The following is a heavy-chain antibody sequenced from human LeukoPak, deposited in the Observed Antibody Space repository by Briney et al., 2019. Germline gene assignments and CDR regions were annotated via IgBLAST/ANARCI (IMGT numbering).Heavy chain of an antibody. CDR2: INPNSGGT. Sequence: ASEKVSCKASGYTFTGYYMHWVRQAPGQGLEWMGWINPNSGGTNYAQKFQGRVTITADKSTSTAYMELSSLRSEDTAVYYCARGGSYYFDYWGQGTLVTVSS. CDR3: ARGGSYYFDY. CDR1: GYTFTGYY. D-gene: IGHD1-26*01. J-gene: IGHJ4*02. V-gene: IGHV1-2*02.